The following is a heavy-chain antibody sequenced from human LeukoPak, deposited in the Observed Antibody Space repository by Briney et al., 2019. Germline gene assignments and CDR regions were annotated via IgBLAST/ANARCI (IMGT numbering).Heavy chain of an antibody. CDR3: GRRKNSGYDFDY. Sequence: ASVKVSCKASGYTFTSYDINWVRQATGQGLEWMEWMNPNSGNTGYAQKFQGRVTMTRNTSISTAYMELSSLRSEDTAVYYCGRRKNSGYDFDYWGQGTLVTVSS. CDR2: MNPNSGNT. D-gene: IGHD5-12*01. J-gene: IGHJ4*02. CDR1: GYTFTSYD. V-gene: IGHV1-8*01.